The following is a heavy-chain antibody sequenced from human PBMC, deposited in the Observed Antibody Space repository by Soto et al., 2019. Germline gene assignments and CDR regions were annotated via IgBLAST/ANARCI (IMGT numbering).Heavy chain of an antibody. V-gene: IGHV4-59*01. CDR3: ARGKGLAAAGTWFDP. J-gene: IGHJ5*02. CDR1: GGSISSYY. Sequence: QVQLQESGPGLVKPSETLSLTCTVSGGSISSYYWSWIRQPPGKGLEWIGYIYYSGSTNYNPSLKCRVTISVDTSKNQFSLKLSSVTAADTAVYYCARGKGLAAAGTWFDPWGQGTLVTVSS. CDR2: IYYSGST. D-gene: IGHD6-13*01.